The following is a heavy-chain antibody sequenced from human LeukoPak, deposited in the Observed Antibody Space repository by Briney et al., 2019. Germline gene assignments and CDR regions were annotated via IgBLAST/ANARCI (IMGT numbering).Heavy chain of an antibody. CDR2: IYTSGST. D-gene: IGHD3-10*01. CDR3: ARESHTYYGSGSYKY. J-gene: IGHJ4*02. V-gene: IGHV4-4*07. CDR1: GGPISSYY. Sequence: PSETPSVTCTVSGGPISSYYWSWIRQPAGKGLEGIERIYTSGSTNYHPSLKSRVTMSVDTSKNQFSLKLSSVTAADTAVYYCARESHTYYGSGSYKYWGQGTLVTVS.